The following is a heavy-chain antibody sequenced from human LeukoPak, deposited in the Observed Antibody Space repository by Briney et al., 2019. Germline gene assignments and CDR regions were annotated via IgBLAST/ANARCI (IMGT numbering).Heavy chain of an antibody. CDR3: ARLHCSGDSCYLDY. CDR1: GYTFTDYW. J-gene: IGHJ4*02. V-gene: IGHV5-51*01. D-gene: IGHD2-15*01. CDR2: IYPDDPDA. Sequence: GESLKISCKGPGYTFTDYWIGWVRQMPGKGLEWMGIIYPDDPDARYSPSFRGQVTISADKSISTAYLQWSSLEASDTAMYYCARLHCSGDSCYLDYWGQGTLVTVSS.